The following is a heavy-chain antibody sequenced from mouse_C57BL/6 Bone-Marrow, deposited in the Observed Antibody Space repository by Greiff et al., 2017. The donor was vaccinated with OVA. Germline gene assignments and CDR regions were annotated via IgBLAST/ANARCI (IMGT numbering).Heavy chain of an antibody. Sequence: QVQLQQPGAELVMPGASVKLSCKASGYTFTSYWMHWVEQRPGQGLEWIGEIDPSDSYTNYNQKFKGKSTLTVDKSSSTAYMQLSSLTSEDSAVYYCARSLLLRYQAWFAYWGQGTLVTVSA. CDR1: GYTFTSYW. J-gene: IGHJ3*01. CDR2: IDPSDSYT. V-gene: IGHV1-69*01. CDR3: ARSLLLRYQAWFAY. D-gene: IGHD1-1*01.